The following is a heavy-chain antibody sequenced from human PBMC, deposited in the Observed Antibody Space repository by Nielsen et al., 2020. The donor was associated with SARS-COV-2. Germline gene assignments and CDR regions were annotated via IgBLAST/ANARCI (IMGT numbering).Heavy chain of an antibody. Sequence: WIRQPPGKGLEWIGEINHSGSTKYNPSLKSRVTISVDTSKNQFSLKLSSVTAADTAVYYCARGATRRYGSGSYYLNYYYMDVWGKGTTVTVSS. V-gene: IGHV4-34*01. CDR3: ARGATRRYGSGSYYLNYYYMDV. J-gene: IGHJ6*03. D-gene: IGHD3-10*01. CDR2: INHSGST.